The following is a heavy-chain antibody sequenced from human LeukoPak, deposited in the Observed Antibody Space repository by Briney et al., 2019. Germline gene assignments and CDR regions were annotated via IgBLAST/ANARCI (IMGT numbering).Heavy chain of an antibody. CDR3: AKDFSGGSWTQPGGAFDI. Sequence: GGSLRLSCAASGFAFDDYAMHWVRQAPGKGLEWVSGISWNSGSIGYADSVKGRFTISRDNAKNSLYLQMNSLRAEDTALYYCAKDFSGGSWTQPGGAFDIWGQGTMVTVSS. CDR1: GFAFDDYA. CDR2: ISWNSGSI. D-gene: IGHD1-26*01. V-gene: IGHV3-9*01. J-gene: IGHJ3*02.